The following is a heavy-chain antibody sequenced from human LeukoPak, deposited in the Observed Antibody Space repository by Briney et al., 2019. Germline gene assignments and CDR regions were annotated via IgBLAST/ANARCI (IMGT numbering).Heavy chain of an antibody. Sequence: SGTLSLTCTVSGCSISSYDWSWIRQPPGKGLEWIGRIYTSGSTNDNADLKSRVITLVDTSKNQFSLKLIYGTAADTAVYYCGRERGTGYSSSWYDYWGQGTLVTVYS. J-gene: IGHJ4*02. D-gene: IGHD6-13*01. CDR3: GRERGTGYSSSWYDY. CDR1: GCSISSYD. V-gene: IGHV4-4*07. CDR2: IYTSGST.